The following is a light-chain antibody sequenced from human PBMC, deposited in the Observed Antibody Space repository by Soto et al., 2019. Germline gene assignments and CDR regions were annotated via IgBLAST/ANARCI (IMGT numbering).Light chain of an antibody. V-gene: IGLV2-14*01. CDR3: SSYTSSSNLV. CDR1: RSDVGNYNY. CDR2: EVS. Sequence: QSVLTQPASVSGSPGQSITISCTGTRSDVGNYNYVSWYQQHPGKAPRLMISEVSNRPSGVSNRFSGSKSGNTASLTISGLQAEDEADYYCSSYTSSSNLVFGGGTTLTVL. J-gene: IGLJ3*02.